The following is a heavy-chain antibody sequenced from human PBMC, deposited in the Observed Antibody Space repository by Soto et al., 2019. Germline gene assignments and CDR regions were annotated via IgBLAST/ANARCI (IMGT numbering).Heavy chain of an antibody. V-gene: IGHV3-30-3*01. CDR2: ISYDGSNK. J-gene: IGHJ4*02. Sequence: GGSLRLSCPASGFTFSNYAMHWVRQVPGKGLEWVAVISYDGSNKYYADSVKGRFTISRDNSKNTLYLQMNSLRAEDTAVYYCARDRDSGYEVQILGYWGQGTLVTVSS. CDR1: GFTFSNYA. D-gene: IGHD5-12*01. CDR3: ARDRDSGYEVQILGY.